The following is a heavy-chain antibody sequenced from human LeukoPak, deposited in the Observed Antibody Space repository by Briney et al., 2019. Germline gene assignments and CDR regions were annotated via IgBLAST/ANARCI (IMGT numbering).Heavy chain of an antibody. V-gene: IGHV3-30*02. Sequence: PGGSLRLSCAASGFTFSSYGMHWVRQAPGKGLEWVAFIRYDGSNKYYADSVKGRFTISRDNSKNTLYLQMNSLRAEDTAVYYCAKGGYSYEPFDYWGQGTLVTVSS. D-gene: IGHD5-18*01. CDR2: IRYDGSNK. J-gene: IGHJ4*02. CDR3: AKGGYSYEPFDY. CDR1: GFTFSSYG.